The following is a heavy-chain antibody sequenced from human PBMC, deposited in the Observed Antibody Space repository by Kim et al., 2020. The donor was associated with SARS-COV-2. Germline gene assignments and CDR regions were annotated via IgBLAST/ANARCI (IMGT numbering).Heavy chain of an antibody. D-gene: IGHD6-19*01. Sequence: GGSLRLSCTASGFTFSTYWMTWVRQAPGKGLEWVASIEEDGSEKYYVESVKGRFTISRDNAKNSLYLQMNSLRAEDTAVYYCARDPAVAGISCSYAMDVWGQGTTVTVSS. CDR1: GFTFSTYW. CDR2: IEEDGSEK. CDR3: ARDPAVAGISCSYAMDV. J-gene: IGHJ6*02. V-gene: IGHV3-7*01.